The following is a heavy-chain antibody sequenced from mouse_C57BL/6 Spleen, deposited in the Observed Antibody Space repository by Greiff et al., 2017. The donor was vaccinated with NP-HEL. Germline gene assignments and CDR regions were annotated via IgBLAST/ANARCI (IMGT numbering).Heavy chain of an antibody. CDR3: ARRASYYYGSSPWDFDV. Sequence: VQLQQSGPELVKPGASVKIPCKASGYTFTDYNMDWVKQSHGKSLEWIGDINPNNGGTIYNQKFKGKATLTVDKSSSTAYMELRSLTSEDTAVYYCARRASYYYGSSPWDFDVWGTGTTVTVSS. J-gene: IGHJ1*03. V-gene: IGHV1-18*01. CDR2: INPNNGGT. CDR1: GYTFTDYN. D-gene: IGHD1-1*01.